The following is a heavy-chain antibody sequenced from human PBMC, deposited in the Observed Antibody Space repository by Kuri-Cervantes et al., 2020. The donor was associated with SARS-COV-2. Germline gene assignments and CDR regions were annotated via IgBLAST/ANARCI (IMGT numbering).Heavy chain of an antibody. CDR2: IYYSGST. J-gene: IGHJ4*02. CDR1: GGSISSSSYY. CDR3: ARTNKQWRGYFDY. D-gene: IGHD6-19*01. Sequence: SETLSLTCTVSGGSISSSSYYRGWIRQPPGNGLEWIGSIYYSGSTYYNPSLRSRVTISVDTSKNQFSLKLSSVTAADTAVYYCARTNKQWRGYFDYWGQGTLVTVSS. V-gene: IGHV4-39*01.